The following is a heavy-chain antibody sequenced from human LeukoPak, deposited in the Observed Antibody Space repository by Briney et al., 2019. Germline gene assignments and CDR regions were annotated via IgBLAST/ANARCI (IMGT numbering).Heavy chain of an antibody. Sequence: ASVKVSCKASGYTFTSYDINWVRQAAGQGLEWMGWMNPNSGNTGYAQKFQGRVTMTRNTSISTVYMELSSLRSEDTAVYYCARGVRYFDWLSSPYFDYWGQGTLVTVSS. V-gene: IGHV1-8*01. J-gene: IGHJ4*02. CDR2: MNPNSGNT. CDR3: ARGVRYFDWLSSPYFDY. D-gene: IGHD3-9*01. CDR1: GYTFTSYD.